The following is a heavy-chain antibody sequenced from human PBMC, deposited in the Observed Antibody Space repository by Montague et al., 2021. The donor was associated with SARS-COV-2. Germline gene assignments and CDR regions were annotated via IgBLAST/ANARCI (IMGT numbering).Heavy chain of an antibody. CDR3: ARAFIAAAGTSFDY. J-gene: IGHJ4*02. Sequence: SETLSLTCTVSGDSISSSSYFWGWIRQPPGKGLEWIGSIYYSGSTYYNPSLKSRVTISVDTSKNQFSLKLSSVTAADTAVYYCARAFIAAAGTSFDYWGQGTLVTVSS. V-gene: IGHV4-39*01. CDR1: GDSISSSSYF. D-gene: IGHD6-13*01. CDR2: IYYSGST.